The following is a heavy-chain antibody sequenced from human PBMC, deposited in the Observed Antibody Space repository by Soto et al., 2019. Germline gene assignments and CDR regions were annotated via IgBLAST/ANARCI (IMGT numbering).Heavy chain of an antibody. CDR1: GFTFSSYS. J-gene: IGHJ4*02. D-gene: IGHD6-13*01. CDR2: ISSSSSYI. CDR3: ARDFPKRAAPLDY. V-gene: IGHV3-21*01. Sequence: PGGSLRLSCAASGFTFSSYSMNWVRQAPGKGLEWVSSISSSSSYIYYADSVKGRFTISRDNAKNSLYLQMNSLRAEDTAVYYCARDFPKRAAPLDYWGQGTLVTVSS.